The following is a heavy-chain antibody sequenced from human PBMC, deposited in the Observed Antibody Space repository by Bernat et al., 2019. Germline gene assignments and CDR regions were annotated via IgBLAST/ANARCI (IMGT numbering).Heavy chain of an antibody. Sequence: QVQLVESGGGVVQPGRSPRLSCAASGFTFSSYGMHWVRQAPGKGLEWVAVIWYDGSNKYYADSVKGRFTISRDNSKNTLYLQMNSLRAEDTAVYYCARAPYGDYENDAFDIWGQGTMVTVSS. CDR3: ARAPYGDYENDAFDI. CDR2: IWYDGSNK. D-gene: IGHD4-17*01. J-gene: IGHJ3*02. CDR1: GFTFSSYG. V-gene: IGHV3-33*01.